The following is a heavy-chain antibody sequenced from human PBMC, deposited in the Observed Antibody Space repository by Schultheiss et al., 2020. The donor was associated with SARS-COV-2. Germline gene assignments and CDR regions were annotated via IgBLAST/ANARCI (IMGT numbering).Heavy chain of an antibody. D-gene: IGHD3-3*01. V-gene: IGHV3-33*08. CDR3: ARDLVGPSYDFWSGYYPTDSSSLHYGMDV. J-gene: IGHJ6*02. Sequence: GGSLRLSCAASGFTFSSYSMNWVRQAPGKGLEWVAVIWYDGSNKYYADSVKGRFTISRDNAKNSLYLQMNSLRAEDTAVYYCARDLVGPSYDFWSGYYPTDSSSLHYGMDVWGQGTTVTVAS. CDR2: IWYDGSNK. CDR1: GFTFSSYS.